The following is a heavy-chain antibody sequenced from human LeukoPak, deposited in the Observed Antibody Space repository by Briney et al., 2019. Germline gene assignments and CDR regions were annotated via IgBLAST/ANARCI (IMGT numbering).Heavy chain of an antibody. J-gene: IGHJ4*02. V-gene: IGHV3-30-3*01. CDR2: ISYDGSNK. CDR1: GFTFSSYA. Sequence: GGSLRLSCAASGFTFSSYAMHWVRQAPGKGLEWVAVISYDGSNKYYADSVKGRFTISRDNSKNTLYLQMNSLRVEDTAIYYCAIREPIGYWGQGSLVTVSP. CDR3: AIREPIGY. D-gene: IGHD6-13*01.